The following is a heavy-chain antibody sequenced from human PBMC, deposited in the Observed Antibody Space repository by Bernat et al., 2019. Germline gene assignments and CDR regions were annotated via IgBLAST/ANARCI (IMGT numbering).Heavy chain of an antibody. CDR3: VGYGGNSV. J-gene: IGHJ4*02. CDR2: IYGAEIT. V-gene: IGHV3-66*01. D-gene: IGHD2-21*02. CDR1: GFSFTRNY. Sequence: EVQLVESGGDLVQPGGSLRLSCAVSGFSFTRNYVGWVRQASGKVLEWVSFIYGAEITTYGDSVKGRFTISRDNSKNTVYLQMNKVRAEDTALYYCVGYGGNSVWGQGTRVTVSS.